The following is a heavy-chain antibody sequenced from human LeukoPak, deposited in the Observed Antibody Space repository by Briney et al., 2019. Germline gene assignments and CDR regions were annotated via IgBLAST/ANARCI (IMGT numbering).Heavy chain of an antibody. V-gene: IGHV3-23*01. CDR1: GLTFRSYA. CDR2: ISGSGGGT. Sequence: GGSLRLSCAASGLTFRSYAMSWVRQAPGKGLEWVSDISGSGGGTHYADSVKGRLTISRDNSKNTLHLHMKSLRAEDTAVYYCAKVGIAGATRWFDPWGQGTLVTVSS. J-gene: IGHJ5*02. D-gene: IGHD1-26*01. CDR3: AKVGIAGATRWFDP.